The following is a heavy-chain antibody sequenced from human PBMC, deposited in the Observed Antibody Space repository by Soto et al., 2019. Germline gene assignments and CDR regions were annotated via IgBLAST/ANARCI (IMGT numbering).Heavy chain of an antibody. CDR1: GDTFNIYA. V-gene: IGHV1-69*01. CDR2: IIPVFGTP. D-gene: IGHD3-3*01. CDR3: ARGPYYDFWKGFAHFDY. Sequence: QVQLEQSGAEVKKPGSSVKVPCKTSGDTFNIYAISWVRQAPGQGLEWMGGIIPVFGTPSYAQKIRDRVTITADESTSTAHMELRSLTSEDTAVYYCARGPYYDFWKGFAHFDYWGQETLVTVSS. J-gene: IGHJ4*02.